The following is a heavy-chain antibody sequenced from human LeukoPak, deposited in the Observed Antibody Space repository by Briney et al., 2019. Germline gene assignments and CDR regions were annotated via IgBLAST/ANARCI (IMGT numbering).Heavy chain of an antibody. CDR1: GGSISSGSYY. V-gene: IGHV4-61*02. J-gene: IGHJ4*02. CDR2: IYTSGST. Sequence: PSETLSLTCTVSGGSISSGSYYWSWIRQPAGKGLEWIGRIYTSGSTNYNPSLKSRVTISVDTSKNQFSLKLNSVTAADTAVYYCARVGITMVRGVIMSVWDYFDYWGQGTLVTVSS. D-gene: IGHD3-10*01. CDR3: ARVGITMVRGVIMSVWDYFDY.